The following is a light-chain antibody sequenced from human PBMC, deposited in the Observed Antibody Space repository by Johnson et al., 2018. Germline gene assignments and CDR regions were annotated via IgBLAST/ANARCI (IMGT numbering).Light chain of an antibody. CDR2: ENN. Sequence: QSVLTQPPSVSAAPGQKVTISCSGSSSNIGNNYVSWYQQLPGTAPKLLIYENNKRPSGIPYRFSGSKSGTSATLGITGLQTGDEAYYYCGTWDSSLSAGNVFGTGTKVTVL. CDR1: SSNIGNNY. J-gene: IGLJ1*01. CDR3: GTWDSSLSAGNV. V-gene: IGLV1-51*02.